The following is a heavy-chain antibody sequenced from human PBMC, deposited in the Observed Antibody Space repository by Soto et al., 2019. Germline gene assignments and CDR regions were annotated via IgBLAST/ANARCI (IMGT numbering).Heavy chain of an antibody. Sequence: ASVKVSCKASGYTFTSYGISWVRQAPGQGLEWMGWISAYNDNTNYAQKLQGRVTMTTDTSTSTANMELRSLRSDDTAVYYCARGTYDFWSGRDYYYGMDVWGQGTTVTVSS. D-gene: IGHD3-3*01. J-gene: IGHJ6*02. V-gene: IGHV1-18*01. CDR2: ISAYNDNT. CDR1: GYTFTSYG. CDR3: ARGTYDFWSGRDYYYGMDV.